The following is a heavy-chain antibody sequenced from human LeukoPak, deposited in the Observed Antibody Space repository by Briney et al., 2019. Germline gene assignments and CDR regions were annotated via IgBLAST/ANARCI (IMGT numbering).Heavy chain of an antibody. Sequence: PGGSLRLSCAASGFTFSSYSMNWVRQAPGKGLEWVSYISSSGSTIYYADSVKGRFTISRDNAKNSLYLQMNSLRAEDTAVYYCAREGDSSGYIDYWGQGTLVTVSS. CDR2: ISSSGSTI. CDR3: AREGDSSGYIDY. V-gene: IGHV3-48*04. J-gene: IGHJ4*02. CDR1: GFTFSSYS. D-gene: IGHD3-22*01.